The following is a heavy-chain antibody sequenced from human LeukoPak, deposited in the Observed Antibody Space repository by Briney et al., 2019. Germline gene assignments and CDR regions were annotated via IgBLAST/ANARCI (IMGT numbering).Heavy chain of an antibody. CDR2: INTDGSTT. CDR3: ARGAPADY. D-gene: IGHD2-2*01. CDR1: GFNFSTYW. V-gene: IGHV3-74*01. Sequence: GGSLRLSCAASGFNFSTYWMHWVRQAPGKGLVWVSRINTDGSTTTYAASVKGRFTISRDNAKNTLYLQMNSLRAEHTAFYFCARGAPADYWGQGTLVTVSS. J-gene: IGHJ4*02.